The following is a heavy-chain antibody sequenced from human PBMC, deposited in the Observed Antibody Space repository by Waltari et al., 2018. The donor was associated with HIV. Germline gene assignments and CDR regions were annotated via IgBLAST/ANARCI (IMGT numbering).Heavy chain of an antibody. J-gene: IGHJ4*02. CDR3: AHEAAVSAGPLDS. V-gene: IGHV3-23*04. CDR2: IGGSDNST. D-gene: IGHD6-19*01. CDR1: GVTGSTCA. Sequence: EVHLAESGGGLVPPGECLTIPCVVSGVTGSTCALPWVRQAQGKGLQWVSSIGGSDNSTHYADSVRDRFFISRDDSQNTLSLQMHSLTINDTAVYFCAHEAAVSAGPLDSWGQGIIVIVSS.